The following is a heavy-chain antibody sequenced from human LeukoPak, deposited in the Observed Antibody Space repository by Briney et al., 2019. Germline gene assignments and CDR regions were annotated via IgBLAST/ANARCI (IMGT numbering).Heavy chain of an antibody. CDR3: SRARGHYYYCYHMDV. CDR2: IIPIFGTA. J-gene: IGHJ6*03. V-gene: IGHV1-69*13. Sequence: SVKVSCKASGGTFSSYAISWVRQAPGQGLEWMGGIIPIFGTANYAQTFQGRVTITADESTSTAYMVLSRRISDATTAYYCSRARGHYYYCYHMDVWGKETTVSVS. CDR1: GGTFSSYA.